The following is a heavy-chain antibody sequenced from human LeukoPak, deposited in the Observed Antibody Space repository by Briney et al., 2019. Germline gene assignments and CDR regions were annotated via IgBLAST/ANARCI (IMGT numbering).Heavy chain of an antibody. J-gene: IGHJ4*02. CDR2: ISAYNGNT. CDR1: GYTFTSYG. V-gene: IGHV1-18*01. D-gene: IGHD3-22*01. CDR3: AKYSLFYDSSGFFDY. Sequence: GASVKVSCKASGYTFTSYGISWVRQAPGQGLEWMGWISAYNGNTNYAQKLQGRVTMTTDTSTSTAYMELRSLRSDDTAVYYCAKYSLFYDSSGFFDYWGQGTLVTVFS.